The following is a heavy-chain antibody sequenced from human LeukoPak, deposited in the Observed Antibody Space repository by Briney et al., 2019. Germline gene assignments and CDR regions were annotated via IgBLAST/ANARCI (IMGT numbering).Heavy chain of an antibody. CDR2: IYPGDSDT. Sequence: GESLEISCKGSGYSFTTYWIGWVRQMPGKGLEWMGIIYPGDSDTRYSPSFQGQVSISADKSISTAYLQWSSLKAADTAMYYCARRITFYHDSSGSYYFDYWGQGTLVTVSS. CDR1: GYSFTTYW. J-gene: IGHJ4*02. CDR3: ARRITFYHDSSGSYYFDY. V-gene: IGHV5-51*01. D-gene: IGHD3-22*01.